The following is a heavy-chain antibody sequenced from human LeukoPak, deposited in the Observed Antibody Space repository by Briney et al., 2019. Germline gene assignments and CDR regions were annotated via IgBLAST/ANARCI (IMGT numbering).Heavy chain of an antibody. V-gene: IGHV4-39*01. Sequence: PSETLSLTCTVSGGSISSSSYYWGWIRQPPGKGLEWIGSIYYSGSTYYNPSLKSRVTISVDTSKNQFSLKLSSVTAADTAVYYCARHGVAAANLDNWGQGTLVTVSS. J-gene: IGHJ4*02. CDR1: GGSISSSSYY. CDR2: IYYSGST. D-gene: IGHD6-13*01. CDR3: ARHGVAAANLDN.